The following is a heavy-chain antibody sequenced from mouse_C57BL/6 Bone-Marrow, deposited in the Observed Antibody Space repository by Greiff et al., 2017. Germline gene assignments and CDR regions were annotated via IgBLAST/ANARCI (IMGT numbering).Heavy chain of an antibody. V-gene: IGHV1-64*01. Sequence: VQLQQPGAELVKPGASVKLSCKASGYTFTSYWMHWVKQRPGQGLEWIGMIHPNSGSTNYNEKFKSKATLTVDKSSSTAYMQLSSLTSEDSAVYYGARYTGHLITTVPGFAYWGQGTLVTVSA. CDR3: ARYTGHLITTVPGFAY. CDR1: GYTFTSYW. J-gene: IGHJ3*01. CDR2: IHPNSGST. D-gene: IGHD1-1*01.